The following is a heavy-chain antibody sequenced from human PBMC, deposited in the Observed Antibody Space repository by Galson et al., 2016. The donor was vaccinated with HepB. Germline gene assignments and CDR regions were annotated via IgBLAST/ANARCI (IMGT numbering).Heavy chain of an antibody. CDR1: GGTFNTYA. Sequence: SVKVSCKASGGTFNTYAISWVRQAPGQGLEWVGGVFPIFGTAKYAQRFQGRATITADESTSTAYMELSSLRPEDTAFYYCAVTYYSDSRARWYFDLWGRATLVTVSS. CDR2: VFPIFGTA. CDR3: AVTYYSDSRARWYFDL. D-gene: IGHD3-22*01. V-gene: IGHV1-69*13. J-gene: IGHJ2*01.